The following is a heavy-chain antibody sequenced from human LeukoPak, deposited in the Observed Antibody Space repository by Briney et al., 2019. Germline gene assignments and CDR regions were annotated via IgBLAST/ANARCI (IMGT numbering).Heavy chain of an antibody. V-gene: IGHV3-23*01. Sequence: SGGSLRLSCAASGFTFNNYAMSWVRQAPGKGLEWVSAISGSGGSSYYADSVKGRFTISRDNSKNTLYLQMNSLRAEDTAVYYCAKGIQLWNFDYWGQGTLVTVSS. CDR3: AKGIQLWNFDY. D-gene: IGHD5-18*01. J-gene: IGHJ4*02. CDR2: ISGSGGSS. CDR1: GFTFNNYA.